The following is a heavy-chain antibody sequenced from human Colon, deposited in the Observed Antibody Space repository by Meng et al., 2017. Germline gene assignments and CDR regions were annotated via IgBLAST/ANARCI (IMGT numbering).Heavy chain of an antibody. D-gene: IGHD3-10*01. V-gene: IGHV4-4*02. CDR1: GGSISNDTW. CDR3: LRGSGGSV. Sequence: QVQLQESGPGLVKPSETLSLTCAVSGGSISNDTWWSWVRQPPGKGLEWIGEIYHTGSTNYNPSLKSRVTMSVDKSNNQFSLKLTSVTAADTAVYHCLRGSGGSVWGQGTLVTVSS. J-gene: IGHJ1*01. CDR2: IYHTGST.